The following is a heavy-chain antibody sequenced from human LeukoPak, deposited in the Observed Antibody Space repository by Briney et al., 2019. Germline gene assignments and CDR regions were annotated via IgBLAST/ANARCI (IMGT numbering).Heavy chain of an antibody. J-gene: IGHJ6*02. CDR3: ARSRAAAGYNYYYGMDV. Sequence: ASVKVSCKASGGTFSSNAISWVRQAPGQGLEWMGRIIPSAGIANYAQKFQGRVTITADKSTTTAYMELSSLRSEDTAVYYCARSRAAAGYNYYYGMDVWGQGTTVTVS. CDR2: IIPSAGIA. CDR1: GGTFSSNA. D-gene: IGHD6-13*01. V-gene: IGHV1-69*04.